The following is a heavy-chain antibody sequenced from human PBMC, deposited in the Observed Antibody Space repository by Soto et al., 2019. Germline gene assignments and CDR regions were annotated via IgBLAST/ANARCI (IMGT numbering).Heavy chain of an antibody. J-gene: IGHJ4*02. CDR3: ARDSLALFVS. Sequence: SETLSLTCTVSDGSVSSGSYYWTWIRQPPGKGLEWIGYIYSSGSTLYNPSLKSRVIISVDTSMNQFSLKLSSVTAADTAVYYCARDSLALFVSWGPGTLLTVSS. CDR1: DGSVSSGSYY. CDR2: IYSSGST. V-gene: IGHV4-61*01. D-gene: IGHD5-12*01.